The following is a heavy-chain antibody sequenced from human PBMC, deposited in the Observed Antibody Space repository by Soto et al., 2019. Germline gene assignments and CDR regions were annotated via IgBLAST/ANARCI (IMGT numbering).Heavy chain of an antibody. D-gene: IGHD1-7*01. CDR3: ATDGRRNYGASYR. CDR2: IIPIFGTA. Sequence: ASVKVSCKASGGTFSSYSINWVRQAPGQGLEWMGEIIPIFGTANYAQKFQGRVTITADGSTSTAYMELSSLRSEDTAVYYCATDGRRNYGASYRWGRAILLTV. J-gene: IGHJ5*02. V-gene: IGHV1-69*13. CDR1: GGTFSSYS.